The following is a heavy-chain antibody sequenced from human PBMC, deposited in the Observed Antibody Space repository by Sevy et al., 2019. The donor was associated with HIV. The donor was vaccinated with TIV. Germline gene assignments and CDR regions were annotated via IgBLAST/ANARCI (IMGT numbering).Heavy chain of an antibody. CDR2: ISSSSSTI. V-gene: IGHV3-48*02. CDR1: GFTFSSYS. CDR3: NVGRNPSNWFDP. Sequence: GGSLRLSCAASGFTFSSYSMNWVRQAPGKGLGWVSYISSSSSTIYYADSVKGRFTISRDNAKNSLYLQMNSLGDEDTAVYYCNVGRNPSNWFDPWGQGTLVTVSS. D-gene: IGHD1-26*01. J-gene: IGHJ5*02.